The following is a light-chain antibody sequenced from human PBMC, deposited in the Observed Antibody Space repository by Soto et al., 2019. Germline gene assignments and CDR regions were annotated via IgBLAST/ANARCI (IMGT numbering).Light chain of an antibody. CDR1: SSDVGGYNY. CDR2: DVS. V-gene: IGLV2-14*03. Sequence: QSVLTQPASVSGSPGQSIAVSCTGTSSDVGGYNYVSWYQQHPGKAPKLMIYDVSNRPSGVSNRFSGSKSGNTASLTISGLQADYEADSYCSSYTDSTTHVFGPVTEVTVL. CDR3: SSYTDSTTHV. J-gene: IGLJ1*01.